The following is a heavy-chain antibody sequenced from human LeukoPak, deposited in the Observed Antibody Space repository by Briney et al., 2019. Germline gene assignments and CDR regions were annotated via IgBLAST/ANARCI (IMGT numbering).Heavy chain of an antibody. CDR1: GHSISSDYY. CDR3: ARDFFKYGSGSFHDY. CDR2: VIHSGSA. D-gene: IGHD3-10*01. V-gene: IGHV4-38-2*02. Sequence: SETLSLTCSVSGHSISSDYYWGWIRQPPGKGLEWIGSVIHSGSAYYNPSLKSRVTMSVDTSKNQLSLKLTSVTAADTAVYYCARDFFKYGSGSFHDYWGQGALVTVSS. J-gene: IGHJ4*02.